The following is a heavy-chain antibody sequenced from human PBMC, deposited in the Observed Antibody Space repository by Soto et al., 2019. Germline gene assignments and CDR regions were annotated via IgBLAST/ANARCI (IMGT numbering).Heavy chain of an antibody. CDR1: GYTLSRYG. V-gene: IGHV1-18*01. D-gene: IGHD2-8*01. Sequence: QGQLVQSGPEVKKPGASVKVSCKTSGYTLSRYGISWVRQAPGQGLEWMGWISCYNGDTNYAQKVKGRVPMTIDTSTYTAYMELRSLTSDDTAIYYCAKNGQPPYYYYGMDVWGQGTTVTVSS. CDR3: AKNGQPPYYYYGMDV. J-gene: IGHJ6*02. CDR2: ISCYNGDT.